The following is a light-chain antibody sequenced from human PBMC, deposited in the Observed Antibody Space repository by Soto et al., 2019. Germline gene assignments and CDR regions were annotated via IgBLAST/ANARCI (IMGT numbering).Light chain of an antibody. V-gene: IGLV2-11*01. CDR2: DVS. J-gene: IGLJ2*01. CDR1: SSDVRGYTY. Sequence: QSALTQPRSVSGSPGQSVTISCTGTSSDVRGYTYVSWYQQHPGKAPKLMIYDVSKRPSGVPDRFSASKSGNTASLTISGLQGEDEADYYCCSYAGSNTPVVFGGGTKLTVL. CDR3: CSYAGSNTPVV.